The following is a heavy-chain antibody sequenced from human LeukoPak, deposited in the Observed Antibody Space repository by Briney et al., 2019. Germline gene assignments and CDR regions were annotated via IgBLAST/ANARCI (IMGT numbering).Heavy chain of an antibody. J-gene: IGHJ4*02. CDR1: GFTFSSYA. D-gene: IGHD3-16*01. CDR2: ISSNGGST. V-gene: IGHV3-64D*06. Sequence: GGSLSLSCSASGFTFSSYAMDWVRQAPGKGLEYVSTISSNGGSTYYADSVKGRFTISRDDSKNTLYLRMSSLRAEDTAVYYCVKEGDYGYYFDYWGQGTLVTVSS. CDR3: VKEGDYGYYFDY.